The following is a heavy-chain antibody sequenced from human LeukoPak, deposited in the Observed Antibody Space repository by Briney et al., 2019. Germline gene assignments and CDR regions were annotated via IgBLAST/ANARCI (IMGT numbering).Heavy chain of an antibody. CDR1: GFTFSSYA. CDR3: AKDRTLGYYYDSSGFFPGY. CDR2: ISGSGGST. D-gene: IGHD3-22*01. V-gene: IGHV3-23*01. Sequence: GGSLRLSCAASGFTFSSYAMSWVRQAPGKGLEWVSAISGSGGSTYYADSVKGRFTISRDNSKNTLYLQMNSLRAEDTAVYYCAKDRTLGYYYDSSGFFPGYWGQGTLVTVSS. J-gene: IGHJ4*02.